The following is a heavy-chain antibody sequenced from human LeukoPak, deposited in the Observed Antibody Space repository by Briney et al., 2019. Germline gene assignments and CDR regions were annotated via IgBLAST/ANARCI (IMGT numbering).Heavy chain of an antibody. J-gene: IGHJ4*02. CDR3: AKGWSTGIVVVVAAY. CDR1: GFTFSSYA. Sequence: SGGSLRLSCAASGFTFSSYAMSWVRQAPGKGLELVSAISGSGGSTYYADSVKGRFTISRDNSKNTLYLQMNSLRAEDTAVYYCAKGWSTGIVVVVAAYWGQGTLVTVSS. D-gene: IGHD2-15*01. V-gene: IGHV3-23*01. CDR2: ISGSGGST.